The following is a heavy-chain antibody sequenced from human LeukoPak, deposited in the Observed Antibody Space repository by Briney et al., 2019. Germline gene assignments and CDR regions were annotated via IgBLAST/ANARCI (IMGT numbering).Heavy chain of an antibody. V-gene: IGHV5-51*01. CDR2: IYPGDSDT. CDR1: GYSFTSYW. Sequence: GESLKIPCKGSGYSFTSYWIGWVRQMPGKGLEWMGIIYPGDSDTRYSPSFQGQVTISADKSISTAYLQWSSLKASDTAMYYCARLNRYSYGFPERAHFDYWGQGTLVTVSS. D-gene: IGHD5-18*01. CDR3: ARLNRYSYGFPERAHFDY. J-gene: IGHJ4*02.